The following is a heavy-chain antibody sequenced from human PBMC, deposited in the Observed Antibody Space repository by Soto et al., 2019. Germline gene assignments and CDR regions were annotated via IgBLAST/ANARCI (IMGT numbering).Heavy chain of an antibody. Sequence: PGGSLRLSCAASGFTFSSYDMHWVRQATGKGLEWVSAIGTAGDTYYPGSVKGRFTISRENAKNSLYLQMNSLRAGDTAVYYCARGLYSSGWQVDDAFDIWGQGTMVTVSS. J-gene: IGHJ3*02. V-gene: IGHV3-13*04. CDR2: IGTAGDT. D-gene: IGHD6-19*01. CDR3: ARGLYSSGWQVDDAFDI. CDR1: GFTFSSYD.